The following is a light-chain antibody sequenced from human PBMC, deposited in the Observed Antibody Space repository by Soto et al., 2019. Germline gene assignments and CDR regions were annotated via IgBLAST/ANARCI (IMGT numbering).Light chain of an antibody. Sequence: EIVLTQSPATLSLSPGEGATLSCRASQSISHYLAWYQQKPGQAPRLLIYDAANRATGIPARFSGSGSGTDFTLTISSLEPEDFAVYFCQRYGSSPLITFGQGTRLEI. CDR3: QRYGSSPLIT. CDR1: QSISHY. V-gene: IGKV3-11*01. J-gene: IGKJ5*01. CDR2: DAA.